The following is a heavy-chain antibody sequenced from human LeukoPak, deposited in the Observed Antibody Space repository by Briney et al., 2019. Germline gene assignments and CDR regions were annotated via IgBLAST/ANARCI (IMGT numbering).Heavy chain of an antibody. D-gene: IGHD1-26*01. CDR3: ARDRYSGSYPLDY. J-gene: IGHJ4*02. Sequence: GGSLRLSCAASGFTFSDYYMTWIRQAPGKGLEWVSYISSSGSSIYYADSVKGRFTVSRDNAKNSLYLQMNSLRAEDTAVYYCARDRYSGSYPLDYWGQGTLVTVSS. CDR1: GFTFSDYY. V-gene: IGHV3-11*01. CDR2: ISSSGSSI.